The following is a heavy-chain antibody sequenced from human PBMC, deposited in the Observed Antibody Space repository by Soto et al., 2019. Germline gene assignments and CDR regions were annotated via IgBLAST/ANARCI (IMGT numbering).Heavy chain of an antibody. D-gene: IGHD3-22*01. CDR1: GSTFSTFW. V-gene: IGHV3-74*01. Sequence: EVQLVESGGGLVQPGGSLRLSCAASGSTFSTFWMHWVRQAPGKGLVWVSRINSGGSSTSYADSVKGRFTISRDNGKNTLSLQMNSLGAEATAVYYCARDRDSRGYYFPGYWGQGTLVTVSS. J-gene: IGHJ4*02. CDR2: INSGGSST. CDR3: ARDRDSRGYYFPGY.